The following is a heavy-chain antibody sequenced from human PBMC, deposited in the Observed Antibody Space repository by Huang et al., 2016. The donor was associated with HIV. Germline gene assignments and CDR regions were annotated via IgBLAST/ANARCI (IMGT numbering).Heavy chain of an antibody. Sequence: VQLVQSGAEVKKPGESLKISCKGSGYSFSSYWIAWVRQMPGKGLEWMGISFPDDSDTTCSPSCEGQVTISADKSIGTAYLQWSSLKASDTAMYYCARRFSSSSGYFDYWGQGSLVTVSS. CDR1: GYSFSSYW. CDR3: ARRFSSSSGYFDY. J-gene: IGHJ4*02. D-gene: IGHD6-6*01. V-gene: IGHV5-51*01. CDR2: SFPDDSDT.